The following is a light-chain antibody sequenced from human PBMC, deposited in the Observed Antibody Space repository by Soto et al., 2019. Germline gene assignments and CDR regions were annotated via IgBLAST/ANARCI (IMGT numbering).Light chain of an antibody. CDR3: QQRSIWPPT. CDR2: DAS. V-gene: IGKV3-11*01. CDR1: QNVSSY. Sequence: EIVLTQSPATVSLSPGERATLSCRASQNVSSYLAWFQHKPGQAPRLLLYDASNRATGIPARFSGSGSGTDFTLTISSLEPEDFAVYYCQQRSIWPPTFGQGTKLEIK. J-gene: IGKJ2*01.